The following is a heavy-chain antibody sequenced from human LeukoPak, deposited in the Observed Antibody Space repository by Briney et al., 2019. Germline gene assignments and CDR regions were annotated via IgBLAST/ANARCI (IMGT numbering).Heavy chain of an antibody. V-gene: IGHV4-39*01. CDR1: NDSIRSRNYY. CDR3: ARQGGGIAVTGDYFDF. Sequence: SETLSLTCTVSNDSIRSRNYYWGWIRQPPGKGLQWIGSIYYSESTYYNSSLMSRVTLSVDTSKNQFSLNLHSVTAADTAVYYCARQGGGIAVTGDYFDFWGQGTLVTVSS. CDR2: IYYSEST. J-gene: IGHJ4*02. D-gene: IGHD6-19*01.